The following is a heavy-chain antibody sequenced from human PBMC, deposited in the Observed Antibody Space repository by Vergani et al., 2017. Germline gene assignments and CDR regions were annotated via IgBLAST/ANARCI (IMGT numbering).Heavy chain of an antibody. D-gene: IGHD4-23*01. V-gene: IGHV3-33*06. Sequence: QVQLVESGGGVVQPGRSLRLSCAASGFTFSSYGMHWVRQAPGKGLEWVAVIWYDGSNKYYADSVKGRFTISRDNSKKTLYLQMNSLRAEDTAVYYCAKDGRGRTVLGGYYYYMDVWGKGTTVTVSS. CDR1: GFTFSSYG. J-gene: IGHJ6*03. CDR2: IWYDGSNK. CDR3: AKDGRGRTVLGGYYYYMDV.